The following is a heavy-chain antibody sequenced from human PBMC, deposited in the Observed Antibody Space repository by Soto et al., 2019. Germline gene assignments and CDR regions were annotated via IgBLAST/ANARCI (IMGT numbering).Heavy chain of an antibody. CDR1: GGSISSGGYS. D-gene: IGHD3-22*01. J-gene: IGHJ5*02. CDR2: IYHSGST. V-gene: IGHV4-30-2*01. Sequence: SETLSLTCAVSGGSISSGGYSWSWIRQPPGKGLEWIGYIYHSGSTYYNPALKSRVTISVDRSKNHSSLKRSSVTAADTAVYYCARAGDYYDSSGYVNWFDPWGQGTLVTVSS. CDR3: ARAGDYYDSSGYVNWFDP.